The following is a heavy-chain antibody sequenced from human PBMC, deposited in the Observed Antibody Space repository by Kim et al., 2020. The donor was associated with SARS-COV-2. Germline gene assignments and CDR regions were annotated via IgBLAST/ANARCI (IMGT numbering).Heavy chain of an antibody. D-gene: IGHD4-17*01. CDR1: GFTFSSYS. CDR3: ARDRGVIAIYYGDYAGFGY. J-gene: IGHJ4*01. Sequence: GGSLRLSCAASGFTFSSYSMNWVRQAPGKGLEWVSSISSSSSYIYYADSVKGRFTISRDNAKNSLYLQMNSLRAEDTAGYYCARDRGVIAIYYGDYAGFGYWGHGTLVTVSS. CDR2: ISSSSSYI. V-gene: IGHV3-21*01.